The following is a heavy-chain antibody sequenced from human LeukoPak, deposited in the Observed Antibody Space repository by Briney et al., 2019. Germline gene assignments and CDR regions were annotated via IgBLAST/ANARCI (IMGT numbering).Heavy chain of an antibody. CDR2: ISGSSSYI. Sequence: PGGSLRLSCAASGFTFSSYSMNWVRQAPGKGLEWVSSISGSSSYIYYADSVKGRFTISRDNAKNSLYLQMNSLRAEDTAVYYCARDQWDGYNNFDYWGQGTLVTVSS. CDR3: ARDQWDGYNNFDY. D-gene: IGHD5-24*01. V-gene: IGHV3-21*01. CDR1: GFTFSSYS. J-gene: IGHJ4*02.